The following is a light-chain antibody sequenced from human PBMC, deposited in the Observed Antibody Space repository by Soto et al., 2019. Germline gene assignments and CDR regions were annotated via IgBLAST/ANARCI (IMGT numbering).Light chain of an antibody. CDR1: QSVRSSF. Sequence: EIVLTQSPATLSLSPGERATLSCRASQSVRSSFFAWYQQKPGQAPRLLIYDVSIRATGIPDRFSGSGSGTDFTLTINRLAPEDFAVYYCQQYENSVMYTFGQGTKLEIK. V-gene: IGKV3-20*01. CDR2: DVS. J-gene: IGKJ2*01. CDR3: QQYENSVMYT.